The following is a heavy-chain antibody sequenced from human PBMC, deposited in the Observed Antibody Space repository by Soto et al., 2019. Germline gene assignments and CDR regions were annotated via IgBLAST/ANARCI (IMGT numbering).Heavy chain of an antibody. CDR2: ISVYNGNT. CDR3: ARIGRSYWADY. V-gene: IGHV1-18*01. CDR1: GYTFTSYT. J-gene: IGHJ4*02. Sequence: ASVKVSCKASGYTFTSYTISWVRQAPGQGLEWMGWISVYNGNTNYAQKVQGRVTMTTDTSTSTAYMELRSLRSDDTAVYYCARIGRSYWADYWGQGTLVTVSS. D-gene: IGHD1-26*01.